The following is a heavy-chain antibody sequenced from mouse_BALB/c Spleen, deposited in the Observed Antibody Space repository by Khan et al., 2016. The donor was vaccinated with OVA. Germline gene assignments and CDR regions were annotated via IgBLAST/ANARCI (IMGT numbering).Heavy chain of an antibody. CDR1: GYTFTDYV. J-gene: IGHJ3*01. D-gene: IGHD4-1*01. Sequence: VQLQESGPELVKPGASVKMSCKASGYTFTDYVINWVKQRTGQGLEWLGDIYPGSGSTYYNEKFKGKAKLTADKSSNKAYMQLSSLTFEDSAVYCCARGGYWVFAYWGQGTLVTVSA. CDR3: ARGGYWVFAY. V-gene: IGHV1-77*01. CDR2: IYPGSGST.